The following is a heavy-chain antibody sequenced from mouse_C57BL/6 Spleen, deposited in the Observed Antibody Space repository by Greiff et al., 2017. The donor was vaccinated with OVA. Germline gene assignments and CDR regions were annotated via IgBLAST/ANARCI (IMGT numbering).Heavy chain of an antibody. J-gene: IGHJ1*03. D-gene: IGHD3-1*01. CDR2: IYPGGGYT. CDR3: ARGLTMGWYFDV. V-gene: IGHV1-63*01. CDR1: GYTFTNYW. Sequence: QVQLKESGAELVRPGTSVKMSCKASGYTFTNYWIGWAKQRPGHGLEWIGDIYPGGGYTNYNEKFKGKATLTADKSSSTAYMQFSSLTSEDSAIYDCARGLTMGWYFDVWGTGTTVTVSS.